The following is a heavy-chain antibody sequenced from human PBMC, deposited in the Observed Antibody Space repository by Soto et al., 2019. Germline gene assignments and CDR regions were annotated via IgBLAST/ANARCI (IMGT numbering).Heavy chain of an antibody. V-gene: IGHV3-30*18. Sequence: GGSLRLSCAASGFTFRNFGMHWVRQAPGKGLEWVAVISYDGTNKYYADSVKGRFTISRDNSKNTLYLQINSLRAEDTAVYYCAKAVPPFVVVTASDYWGRGTLITVSS. J-gene: IGHJ4*02. D-gene: IGHD2-21*02. CDR1: GFTFRNFG. CDR2: ISYDGTNK. CDR3: AKAVPPFVVVTASDY.